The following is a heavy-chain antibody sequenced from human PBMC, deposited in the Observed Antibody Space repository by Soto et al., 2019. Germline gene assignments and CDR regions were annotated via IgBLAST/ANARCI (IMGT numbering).Heavy chain of an antibody. CDR3: ATGMTTAVIFDY. J-gene: IGHJ4*02. CDR1: GGSISSGDYY. V-gene: IGHV4-31*03. CDR2: IYDSGGT. D-gene: IGHD1-1*01. Sequence: QVQLQESGPGLVKPSQTLSLPCTVSGGSISSGDYYWIWIRQHPGKGLEWIGYIYDSGGTYYNPSLKSRVTISTDTSKNQFSLKLSSVTAADTAVYYCATGMTTAVIFDYWGQGALVTVSS.